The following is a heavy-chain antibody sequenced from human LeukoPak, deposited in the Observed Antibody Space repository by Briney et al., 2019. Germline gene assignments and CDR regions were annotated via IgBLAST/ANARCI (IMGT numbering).Heavy chain of an antibody. Sequence: SETLSLTCAVSGGSISSGGYSWSWIRQPPGKGLEWIGYIYHSGSTYYNPSLKSRVTISIDRSKNQFSLKLSSVTAADTALYYCARGLGMKFDLWGQGTLVTVSS. CDR1: GGSISSGGYS. D-gene: IGHD6-13*01. J-gene: IGHJ4*02. V-gene: IGHV4-30-2*01. CDR2: IYHSGST. CDR3: ARGLGMKFDL.